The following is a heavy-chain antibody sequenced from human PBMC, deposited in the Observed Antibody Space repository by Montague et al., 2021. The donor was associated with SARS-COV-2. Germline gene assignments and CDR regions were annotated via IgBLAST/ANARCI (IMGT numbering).Heavy chain of an antibody. V-gene: IGHV3-73*01. CDR1: EFIFAAST. CDR3: TSGYDRRPY. J-gene: IGHJ4*02. Sequence: SLRLSCAASEFIFAASTIHWVRQASGKGLDWVGRIRNEANDYATVYAASVTGRFTISRDDSKNTAYLEMNSLKTEDTAVYYCTSGYDRRPYWGQGTLVTVSS. D-gene: IGHD5-12*01. CDR2: IRNEANDYAT.